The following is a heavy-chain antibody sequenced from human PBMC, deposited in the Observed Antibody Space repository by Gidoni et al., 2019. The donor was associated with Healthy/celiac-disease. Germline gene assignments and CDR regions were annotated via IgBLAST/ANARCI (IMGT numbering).Heavy chain of an antibody. CDR3: ARDHYDDSSGLLQ. D-gene: IGHD3-22*01. CDR2: IYYSGST. J-gene: IGHJ4*02. Sequence: QVQLQESVPGLVKPSQTLSLTCTVSGGSISSGGYYWSWIRQHPGKGLEWIGYIYYSGSTYYNPSLKSRVTISVDTSKNQFSLKRSSVTAADTAVYYCARDHYDDSSGLLQWGQGTLVTVSS. V-gene: IGHV4-31*03. CDR1: GGSISSGGYY.